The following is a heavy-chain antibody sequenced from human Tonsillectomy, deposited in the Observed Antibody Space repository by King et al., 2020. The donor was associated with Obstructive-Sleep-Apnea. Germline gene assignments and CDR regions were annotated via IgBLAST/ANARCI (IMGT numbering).Heavy chain of an antibody. D-gene: IGHD5-18*01. Sequence: VQLVESGGGLVQPGRSLRLSCMASGFTFGGYLMSWFRQAPGKGLEWVGFIRSKNYDGTPEYAASVKGRFVISRDDSKSVVHLQMNNLQTEDTAVYYCTRVDTALLGNYWGQGTLVTVSS. CDR2: IRSKNYDGTP. CDR1: GFTFGGYL. V-gene: IGHV3-49*03. J-gene: IGHJ4*02. CDR3: TRVDTALLGNY.